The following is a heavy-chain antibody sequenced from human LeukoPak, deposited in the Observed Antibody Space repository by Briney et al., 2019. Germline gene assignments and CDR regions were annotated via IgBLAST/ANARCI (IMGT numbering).Heavy chain of an antibody. CDR3: ARRAGGYSHPYDY. V-gene: IGHV3-7*03. CDR2: IKQDGSEK. Sequence: GGSLRLSCAASGFTFSSYWMSWVRQAPGKGLEWVANIKQDGSEKYYVDSVKGRFTISRDNAKNTLYLHMSSLRAEDTAVYYCARRAGGYSHPYDYWGQGTLVTVSS. CDR1: GFTFSSYW. D-gene: IGHD4-23*01. J-gene: IGHJ4*02.